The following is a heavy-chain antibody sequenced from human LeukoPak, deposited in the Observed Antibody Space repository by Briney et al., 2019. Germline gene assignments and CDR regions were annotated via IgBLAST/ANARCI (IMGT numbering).Heavy chain of an antibody. V-gene: IGHV3-23*01. D-gene: IGHD5-12*01. CDR3: AKDRGYGVSYWYFDL. CDR1: GFTFSSYA. J-gene: IGHJ2*01. CDR2: ISGSGGST. Sequence: PGGPLRLSCAASGFTFSSYAMSWVRQAPGKGLEWVSAISGSGGSTYYADSVKGRFTISRDNSKNALYLQMNSLRAEDTAVYYCAKDRGYGVSYWYFDLWGRGTLVTVSS.